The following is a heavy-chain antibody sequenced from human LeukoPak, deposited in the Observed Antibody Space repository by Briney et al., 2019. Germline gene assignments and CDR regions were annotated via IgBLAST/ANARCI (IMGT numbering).Heavy chain of an antibody. Sequence: ASVKVSCKASGYTFTGYYMHWVRQAPGQGLEWMGWINPNSGGTNYAQKFQGRVTMTRDTSISTAYMELSRLRSDDTAVNYCARDPRRVAVAGPNYYFDYWGQGTLVTVSS. CDR3: ARDPRRVAVAGPNYYFDY. J-gene: IGHJ4*02. CDR2: INPNSGGT. D-gene: IGHD6-19*01. V-gene: IGHV1-2*02. CDR1: GYTFTGYY.